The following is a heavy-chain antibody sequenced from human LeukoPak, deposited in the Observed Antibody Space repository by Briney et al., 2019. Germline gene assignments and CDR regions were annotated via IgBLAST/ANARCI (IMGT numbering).Heavy chain of an antibody. D-gene: IGHD4-17*01. CDR1: GGSISSYY. V-gene: IGHV4-59*01. CDR3: ARGISYGDYDY. Sequence: SETLSLTCTVSGGSISSYYWSWIRQPPGKGLEWIGYIYYSGSTNYNPSLKSRVTISVDTSKNQFSLKLSSVTAADTAVYYCARGISYGDYDYWGQGTLVTVSS. J-gene: IGHJ4*02. CDR2: IYYSGST.